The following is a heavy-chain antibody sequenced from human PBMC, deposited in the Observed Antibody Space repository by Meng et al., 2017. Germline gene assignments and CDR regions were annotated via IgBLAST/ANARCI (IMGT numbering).Heavy chain of an antibody. Sequence: QGQRGESGAEVKRPGAWGKVSWKASGGTFRSYAISWVRQAPGKGLEWMGIINPSGGSTSYAQKFQGRVTMTRDTSTSTVYMELSSLRSEDTAVYYCARTNCSGGSCYSFHFDYWGQGTLVTVSS. CDR2: INPSGGST. V-gene: IGHV1-46*01. J-gene: IGHJ4*02. CDR1: GGTFRSYA. CDR3: ARTNCSGGSCYSFHFDY. D-gene: IGHD2-15*01.